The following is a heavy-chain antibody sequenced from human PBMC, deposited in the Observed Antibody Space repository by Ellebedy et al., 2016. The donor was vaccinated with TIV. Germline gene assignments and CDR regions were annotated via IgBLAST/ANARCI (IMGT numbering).Heavy chain of an antibody. CDR2: TYAGGST. Sequence: PGGSLRLSCEASGFSVSSYFMSWVRQAPGKGLEWVSLTYAGGSTYYADSVEGRFTISRDISKNTLYLQMNSLRDEDTAVYYCAREWAFSRNMDVWGQGTTVTVSS. V-gene: IGHV3-53*01. CDR1: GFSVSSYF. D-gene: IGHD3-3*02. CDR3: AREWAFSRNMDV. J-gene: IGHJ6*02.